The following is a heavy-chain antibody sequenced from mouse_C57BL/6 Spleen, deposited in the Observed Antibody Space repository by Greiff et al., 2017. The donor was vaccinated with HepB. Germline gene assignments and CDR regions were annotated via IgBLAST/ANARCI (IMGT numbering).Heavy chain of an antibody. J-gene: IGHJ2*01. CDR3: ARNGGDYFDY. CDR1: GYAFTNYL. V-gene: IGHV1-54*01. CDR2: INPGSGGT. Sequence: VQLQQSGAELVRPGTSVKVSCKASGYAFTNYLIEGVKQRPGQGLEWIGVINPGSGGTNYNEKFKGKATLTADKSSSTAYMQLSSLTSEDSAVYFCARNGGDYFDYWGQGTPLTVSS.